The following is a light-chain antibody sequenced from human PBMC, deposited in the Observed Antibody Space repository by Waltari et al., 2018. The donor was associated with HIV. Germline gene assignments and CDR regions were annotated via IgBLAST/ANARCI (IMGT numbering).Light chain of an antibody. CDR2: EVS. CDR1: SSDGSSYNY. V-gene: IGLV2-8*01. J-gene: IGLJ2*01. Sequence: QSALTQHPSASASAGPSVTISCTCTSSDGSSYNYVSWYQQHPGKAPKLMIFEVSKRPSGVPDRFSGSKSGNTASLTVSGLQAEDEADYFCSSYAGSNNWVFGGGTKLTVL. CDR3: SSYAGSNNWV.